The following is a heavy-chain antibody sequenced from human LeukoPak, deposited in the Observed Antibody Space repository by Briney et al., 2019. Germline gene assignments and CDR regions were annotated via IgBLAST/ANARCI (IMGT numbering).Heavy chain of an antibody. CDR3: ARDRYSSSWLDFDY. V-gene: IGHV7-4-1*02. CDR1: GYTFTRYT. CDR2: INTNTGNP. Sequence: ASVKVSCKASGYTFTRYTMNWVRQAPGQGLEWMGWINTNTGNPAYAQGFTGRFVFSLDTSASTAYLQISSLKAEDTAVYYCARDRYSSSWLDFDYWGQGTLVTVSS. D-gene: IGHD6-13*01. J-gene: IGHJ4*02.